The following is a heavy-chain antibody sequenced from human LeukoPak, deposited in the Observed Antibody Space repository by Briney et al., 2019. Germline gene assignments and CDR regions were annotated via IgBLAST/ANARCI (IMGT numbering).Heavy chain of an antibody. CDR2: INQSRIT. Sequence: PSETLSLTCAVYGSPLSGYWWDSIRQPPGKGPEWIGEINQSRITNYNPSLKSRVSISVDTSKNQFSLKLSSLTAAHTAVYYCATTSGHWGQGTLVTVSS. V-gene: IGHV4-34*01. CDR3: ATTSGH. J-gene: IGHJ4*02. CDR1: GSPLSGYW.